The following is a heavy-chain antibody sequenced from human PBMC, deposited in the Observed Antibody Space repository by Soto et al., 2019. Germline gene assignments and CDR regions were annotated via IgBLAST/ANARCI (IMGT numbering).Heavy chain of an antibody. CDR3: ARYKSNYYYGMDV. CDR2: IYYSGIT. V-gene: IGHV4-59*01. J-gene: IGHJ6*02. Sequence: PSETLSLTCTVSGGSISSYYWSWLRQPQGKGLEWIGCIYYSGITNYNPSLKSRVTISGDTSKNQFSLKLSSVTAADTAVYYCARYKSNYYYGMDVWGQGTTVTAP. D-gene: IGHD1-20*01. CDR1: GGSISSYY.